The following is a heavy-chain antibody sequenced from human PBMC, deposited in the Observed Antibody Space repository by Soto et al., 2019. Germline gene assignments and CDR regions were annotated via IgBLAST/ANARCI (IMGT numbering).Heavy chain of an antibody. CDR1: GLTFSRYE. CDR2: IHGSATTM. Sequence: EVKLMESGGGLVQPGGSLRVSCAASGLTFSRYEMNWVRQAPGKGLEWIAYIHGSATTMFYADSVKGRFTISRDNAKNSLCLRLNSLSAEDTSVYYCATRSGGGGAFDFWGQGTIVTVSS. V-gene: IGHV3-48*03. J-gene: IGHJ3*01. CDR3: ATRSGGGGAFDF. D-gene: IGHD3-10*01.